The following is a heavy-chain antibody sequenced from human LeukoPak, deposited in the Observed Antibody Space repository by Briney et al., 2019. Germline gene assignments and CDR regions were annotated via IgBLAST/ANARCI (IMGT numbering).Heavy chain of an antibody. D-gene: IGHD3-10*02. CDR1: GFTFSNFA. V-gene: IGHV3-23*01. CDR3: AELGITMIGGV. Sequence: PGGSLRLSCAASGFTFSNFALSWVRQAPGKGLEWVSAISGRGRGGSTNYADSVKGRFTISRDNSKNTLYLQMNSLRAEDTAVYYCAELGITMIGGVWGKGTTVTISS. CDR2: ISGRGRGGST. J-gene: IGHJ6*04.